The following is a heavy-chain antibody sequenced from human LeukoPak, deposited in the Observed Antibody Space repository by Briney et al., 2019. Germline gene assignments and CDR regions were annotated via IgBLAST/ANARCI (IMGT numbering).Heavy chain of an antibody. V-gene: IGHV1-69*13. CDR1: EGTFSSYA. CDR2: IIPIFGTT. CDR3: ASTTDVVVPAATNYYYYYMDV. J-gene: IGHJ6*03. D-gene: IGHD2-2*01. Sequence: SVKVSCKASEGTFSSYAISWVRQAPGQGLEWMGGIIPIFGTTNYAQKFQGRVTLTADESTSTAYMELSSLRSEDTAVYYCASTTDVVVPAATNYYYYYMDVWGKGTTVTVSS.